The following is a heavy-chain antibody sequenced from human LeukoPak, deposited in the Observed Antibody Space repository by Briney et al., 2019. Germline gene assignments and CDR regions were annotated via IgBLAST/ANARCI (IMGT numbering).Heavy chain of an antibody. CDR3: ARDVTGYVDY. V-gene: IGHV3-7*01. Sequence: GGSLRLSCAASGFTFRSYWMSWVRQAPGKGLEWVASMKQDGSEKYYVDSVKGRFTISRDNAKSSLYLQMNSLRAEDTAVYYCARDVTGYVDYWGQGTLVTVPS. D-gene: IGHD1-1*01. J-gene: IGHJ4*02. CDR2: MKQDGSEK. CDR1: GFTFRSYW.